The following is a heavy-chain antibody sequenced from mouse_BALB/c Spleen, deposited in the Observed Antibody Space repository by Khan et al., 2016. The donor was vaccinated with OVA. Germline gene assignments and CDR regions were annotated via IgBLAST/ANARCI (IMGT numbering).Heavy chain of an antibody. CDR3: ARRGGLYDYDGFAY. CDR2: ISNGGGST. Sequence: EVELVESGGGLVQPGGSLKLSCEISGFTFSDYYMYWVRQTPEKRLEWVAYISNGGGSTFYPDTVKGRFTISRDNAKNTLYLQMSRRKSDDTAMYYCARRGGLYDYDGFAYWGRGTLVTVSA. J-gene: IGHJ3*01. CDR1: GFTFSDYY. V-gene: IGHV5-12*02. D-gene: IGHD2-4*01.